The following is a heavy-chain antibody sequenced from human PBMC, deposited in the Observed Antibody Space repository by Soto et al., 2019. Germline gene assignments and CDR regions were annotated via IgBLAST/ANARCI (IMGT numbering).Heavy chain of an antibody. V-gene: IGHV3-9*01. CDR2: ISWNSGSI. CDR3: AKEGGTGAWFDP. J-gene: IGHJ5*02. CDR1: GFTFDDYA. D-gene: IGHD2-15*01. Sequence: EVQLVESGGGLVQPGRSLRLSCAASGFTFDDYAMHWVRQAPGKGLEWVSGISWNSGSIGYADSVKGRFTISRDNAKNYLYLQMNSLRAEDTALYYCAKEGGTGAWFDPWGQGTLVTVSS.